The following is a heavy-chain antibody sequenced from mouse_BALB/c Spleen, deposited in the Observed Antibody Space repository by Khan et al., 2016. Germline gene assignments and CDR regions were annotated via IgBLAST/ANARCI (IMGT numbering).Heavy chain of an antibody. CDR3: AGKVYYFDY. J-gene: IGHJ2*01. CDR1: GFTFSSYA. CDR2: ISSGGSS. V-gene: IGHV5-6-5*01. D-gene: IGHD2-1*01. Sequence: EVELVESGGGLVKPGGSLKLSCAVSGFTFSSYAMSWVRQTPEKRLEWVASISSGGSSFYPDILKDRFTISRDNARNILYLQMSSLRSEDTAMYCCAGKVYYFDYWGQGTTLTVSS.